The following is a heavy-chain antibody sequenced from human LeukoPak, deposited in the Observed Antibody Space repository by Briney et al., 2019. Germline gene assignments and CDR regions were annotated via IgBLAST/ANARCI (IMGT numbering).Heavy chain of an antibody. Sequence: PGGSLRLSCAAFGFTFSSYWMHWVRQAPGKGLVWVSRINSDGSSTSYADSVKGRFTISRDNAKNTLYLQMNSLRAQDTAVYYCARSAHCSGGSCYSPFDYWGQGTLVTVSS. CDR2: INSDGSST. J-gene: IGHJ4*02. V-gene: IGHV3-74*01. D-gene: IGHD2-15*01. CDR1: GFTFSSYW. CDR3: ARSAHCSGGSCYSPFDY.